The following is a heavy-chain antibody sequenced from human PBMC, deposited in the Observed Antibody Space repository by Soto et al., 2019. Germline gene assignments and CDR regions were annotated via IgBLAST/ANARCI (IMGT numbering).Heavy chain of an antibody. V-gene: IGHV5-51*01. Sequence: PGESLKISCKGSGYSFTSYWIGWVRQMPGKGLEWMGIIYPGDSDTRYSPSFQGQVTISADKSISTAYLQRSSLKASDTAMYYCARLHGSGSYYYYYYYGMDVWGQGTTVTVSS. CDR3: ARLHGSGSYYYYYYYGMDV. D-gene: IGHD3-10*01. CDR1: GYSFTSYW. CDR2: IYPGDSDT. J-gene: IGHJ6*02.